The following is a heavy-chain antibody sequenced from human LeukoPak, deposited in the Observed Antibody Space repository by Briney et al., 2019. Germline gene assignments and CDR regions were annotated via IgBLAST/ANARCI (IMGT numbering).Heavy chain of an antibody. CDR1: GFTFSSYE. D-gene: IGHD3-10*01. CDR2: ISSSGSTI. Sequence: PGGSLRLSCAASGFTFSSYEMNWVRQAPGKGLEWVSYISSSGSTIYYADSVKGRFTISRDNARNSLYLQMNSLRAEDTAVYYCARVRRGSGSYKVYSWGQGTLVTVSS. J-gene: IGHJ4*02. CDR3: ARVRRGSGSYKVYS. V-gene: IGHV3-48*03.